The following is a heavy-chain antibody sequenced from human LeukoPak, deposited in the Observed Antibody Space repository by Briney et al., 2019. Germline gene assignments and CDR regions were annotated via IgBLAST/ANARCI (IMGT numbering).Heavy chain of an antibody. CDR2: IYYSGST. J-gene: IGHJ6*03. Sequence: SETLSLTCTVSGGSISSYYWSWIRQPPGKGLEWIGYIYYSGSTNYNPSLKSRVTISVDTSKNQFSLKLSSVTAADTAVYYCARVGLLRYFDWFSHYYYYMDVWGKGTTVTISS. CDR1: GGSISSYY. D-gene: IGHD3-9*01. CDR3: ARVGLLRYFDWFSHYYYYMDV. V-gene: IGHV4-59*01.